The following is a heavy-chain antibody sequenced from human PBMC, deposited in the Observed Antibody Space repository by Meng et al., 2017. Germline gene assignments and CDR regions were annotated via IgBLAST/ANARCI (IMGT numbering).Heavy chain of an antibody. CDR3: ARVGSSGNRFDP. Sequence: QAQLVGSGGGVVQPGRSLGLSCAASGFTFSSYAMHWVRQAPGKGLEWVAVISYDGSNKYYADSVKGRFTISRDNSKNTLYLQMNSLRAEDTAVYYCARVGSSGNRFDPWGQGTLVTVAS. V-gene: IGHV3-30*04. CDR1: GFTFSSYA. CDR2: ISYDGSNK. J-gene: IGHJ5*02. D-gene: IGHD6-19*01.